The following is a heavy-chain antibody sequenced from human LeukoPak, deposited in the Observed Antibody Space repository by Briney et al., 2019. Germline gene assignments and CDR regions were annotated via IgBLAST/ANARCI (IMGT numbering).Heavy chain of an antibody. CDR2: ISSNGGST. J-gene: IGHJ4*02. CDR3: ARVGDGYNLSLQPKPFDY. Sequence: GGSLRLSCSVSGFTFSTFAMHWVRQAPGKGLEYVSGISSNGGSTYYADSVKGRFTISRDNSKNTLYLQMSSLRTEDTAVYYCARVGDGYNLSLQPKPFDYWGQGTLVTVSS. D-gene: IGHD5-24*01. V-gene: IGHV3-64D*06. CDR1: GFTFSTFA.